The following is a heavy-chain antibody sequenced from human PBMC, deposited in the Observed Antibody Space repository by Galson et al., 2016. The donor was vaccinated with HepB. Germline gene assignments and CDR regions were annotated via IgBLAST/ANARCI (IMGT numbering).Heavy chain of an antibody. CDR2: IWHDGSNK. J-gene: IGHJ4*02. Sequence: SLRLSCAASGFTFSSYGMHWVRQAPGKGLDWVAVIWHDGSNKYYADSVKGRFTISRDNSKKTLYLQMNSLRAEDTAVYYCARERGIAAAATLDYWGQGTLVTVSS. D-gene: IGHD6-13*01. CDR3: ARERGIAAAATLDY. CDR1: GFTFSSYG. V-gene: IGHV3-33*01.